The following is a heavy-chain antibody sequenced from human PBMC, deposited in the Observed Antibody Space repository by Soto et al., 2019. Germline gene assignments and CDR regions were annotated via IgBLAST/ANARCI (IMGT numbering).Heavy chain of an antibody. CDR1: GGSISSGGFY. CDR3: ARGSSIAGLYYGMDV. Sequence: SETLSLACTVSGGSISSGGFYWTRLRQHPGKGLEWIGYNYYSGITYYNPSLKSRVTISLDTSKNQYSLKLSSVTAADTAVYYCARGSSIAGLYYGMDVWGQGTTVTVPS. V-gene: IGHV4-31*03. D-gene: IGHD6-6*01. CDR2: NYYSGIT. J-gene: IGHJ6*02.